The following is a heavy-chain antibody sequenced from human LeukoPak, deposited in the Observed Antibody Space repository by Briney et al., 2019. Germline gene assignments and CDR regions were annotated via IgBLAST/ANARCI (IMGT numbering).Heavy chain of an antibody. CDR3: ARVSTVATGVDY. V-gene: IGHV4-59*01. CDR1: GGSISSYY. D-gene: IGHD4-17*01. J-gene: IGHJ4*02. CDR2: IYYSGST. Sequence: PSETLSLTCTVSGGSISSYYWSWTRQPPGKGLEWIGYIYYSGSTNYNPSLKSRVTISVDTSKNQFFLKLSSVTAADTAVYYCARVSTVATGVDYWGQGTLVTVSS.